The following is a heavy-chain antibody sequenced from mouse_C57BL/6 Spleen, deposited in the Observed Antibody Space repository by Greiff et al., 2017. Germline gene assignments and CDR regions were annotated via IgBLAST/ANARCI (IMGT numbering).Heavy chain of an antibody. Sequence: QVQLQQPGAELVKPGASVKMSCKASGYTFTSYWITWVKQRPGQGLEWIGDIYPGSGSTNYNEKFKSKAKLTVDTSASTAYMQLSSLSSEHSAVYYSASTGVGRAMDYWGQGTSVTVSS. CDR2: IYPGSGST. D-gene: IGHD4-1*01. J-gene: IGHJ4*01. CDR1: GYTFTSYW. V-gene: IGHV1-55*01. CDR3: ASTGVGRAMDY.